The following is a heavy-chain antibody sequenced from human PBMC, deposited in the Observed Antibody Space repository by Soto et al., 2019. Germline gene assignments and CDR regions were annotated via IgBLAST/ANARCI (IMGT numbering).Heavy chain of an antibody. CDR1: GGTFSSYA. Sequence: QVQLVQSGAEVKKPGSSVKVSCKASGGTFSSYAISWVRQAPGQGLEWMGGIIPIFGTANYAQKFQGRVTITADESTSTAYLELSSLRSEDTAVYYCARRTSHCSGGSCYDCCYGMDVWGQGTTVTVSS. V-gene: IGHV1-69*01. CDR2: IIPIFGTA. J-gene: IGHJ6*02. D-gene: IGHD2-15*01. CDR3: ARRTSHCSGGSCYDCCYGMDV.